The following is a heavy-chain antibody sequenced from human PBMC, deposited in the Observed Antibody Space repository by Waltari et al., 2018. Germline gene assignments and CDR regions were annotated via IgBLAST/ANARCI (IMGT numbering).Heavy chain of an antibody. CDR2: ISWNSGSI. Sequence: EVQLVESGGGLVQPGRSLRLSCAASGFTFDDYAMHWVRQAPGKGLEWVSGISWNSGSIGYADSVKGRFTISRDNAKNSLYLQMNSLRAEDTALYYCAKDTKAYYYDSSGNGMDVWGQGTTVTVSS. CDR3: AKDTKAYYYDSSGNGMDV. J-gene: IGHJ6*02. D-gene: IGHD3-22*01. V-gene: IGHV3-9*01. CDR1: GFTFDDYA.